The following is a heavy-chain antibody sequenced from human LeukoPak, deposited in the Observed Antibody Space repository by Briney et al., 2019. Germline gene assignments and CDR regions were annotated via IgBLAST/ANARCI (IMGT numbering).Heavy chain of an antibody. Sequence: PSETPSLTCSISGASASSGAYYWSWIRQPPGKGLEWIGYLYYGGSTNYNPSLKSRVTISGDTSKNQFSLQLKSVAAADTAVYYCASVVRDAFHVWAQGTVVTVSS. CDR3: ASVVRDAFHV. J-gene: IGHJ3*01. CDR2: LYYGGST. V-gene: IGHV4-61*08. CDR1: GASASSGAYY.